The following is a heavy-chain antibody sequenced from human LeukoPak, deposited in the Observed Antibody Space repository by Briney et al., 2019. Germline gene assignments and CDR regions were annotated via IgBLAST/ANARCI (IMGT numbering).Heavy chain of an antibody. CDR1: GFTFSSYA. CDR2: ISGSGGST. Sequence: GGSLRLSCAASGFTFSSYAMSWVRQAPGKGLEWVSAISGSGGSTYYADSVKGRFTISRDNAKNTLYLQMNSLRAEDTAVYYCARDGYYYDSSGYYRYFDYWGQGTLVTVSS. J-gene: IGHJ4*02. V-gene: IGHV3-23*01. D-gene: IGHD3-22*01. CDR3: ARDGYYYDSSGYYRYFDY.